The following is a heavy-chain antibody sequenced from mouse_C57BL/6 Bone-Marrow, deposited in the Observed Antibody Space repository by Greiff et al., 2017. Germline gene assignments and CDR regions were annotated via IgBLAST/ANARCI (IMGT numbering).Heavy chain of an antibody. CDR2: ISSGGSYT. CDR1: GFTFSSYG. Sequence: EVMLVESGGDLVKPGGSLKLSCAASGFTFSSYGMSWVRQTPDKRLEWVATISSGGSYTYYPDSVKGRFTISRDNAKNTRYLQMSSLKSEDTAMYYCARHGNYVPYYAMDYWGQGTSVTVSS. J-gene: IGHJ4*01. CDR3: ARHGNYVPYYAMDY. V-gene: IGHV5-6*01. D-gene: IGHD1-1*01.